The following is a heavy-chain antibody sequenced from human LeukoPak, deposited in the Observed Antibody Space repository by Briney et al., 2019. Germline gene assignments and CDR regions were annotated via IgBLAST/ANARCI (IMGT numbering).Heavy chain of an antibody. V-gene: IGHV1-69*04. D-gene: IGHD3-22*01. J-gene: IGHJ4*02. CDR3: ARDPSYYYDSSGSTDY. CDR2: IIPILGIA. Sequence: ASVKVSCKASGGTFSSYAISWVRQAPGQGLEWMGRIIPILGIANYAQKFQGRVTITADKSTSTAYMELSSLRSEDTAVYYCARDPSYYYDSSGSTDYWGQGTLATVSS. CDR1: GGTFSSYA.